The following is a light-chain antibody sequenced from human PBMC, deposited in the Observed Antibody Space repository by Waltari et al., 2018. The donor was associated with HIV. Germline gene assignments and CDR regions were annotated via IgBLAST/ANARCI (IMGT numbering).Light chain of an antibody. CDR2: WAS. V-gene: IGKV4-1*01. Sequence: DIVMTQSPDSLDVSLGERATINCKSSQSVFSRSNKNNYLAWYQQKPGQPPKLLIYWASTRDSGVPDRFSGSGSGTDFTLTISSLQAEDVAVYYCQQDYSTITFGQGTRLEIK. CDR1: QSVFSRSNKNNY. J-gene: IGKJ5*01. CDR3: QQDYSTIT.